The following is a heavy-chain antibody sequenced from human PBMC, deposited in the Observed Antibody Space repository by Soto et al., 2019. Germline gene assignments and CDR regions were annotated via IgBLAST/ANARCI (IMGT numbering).Heavy chain of an antibody. Sequence: SVKVSCKASGGTFSSYAISWVRQAPGQGLEWMGGIIPIFGTANYAQKFQGRVTITADKSTSTAYMELSSLRSEDTAVYYCARGAYYYDSSGYYGYWGQGTLVTVSS. CDR2: IIPIFGTA. CDR1: GGTFSSYA. V-gene: IGHV1-69*06. CDR3: ARGAYYYDSSGYYGY. D-gene: IGHD3-22*01. J-gene: IGHJ4*02.